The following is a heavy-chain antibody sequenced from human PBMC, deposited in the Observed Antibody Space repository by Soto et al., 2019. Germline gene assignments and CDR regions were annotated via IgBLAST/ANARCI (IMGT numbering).Heavy chain of an antibody. J-gene: IGHJ4*02. CDR1: GYTFTSYA. CDR2: INAGNGNT. CDR3: ASESYGGEFDY. V-gene: IGHV1-3*05. Sequence: QVQLVQSGAEEKKPGASVKVSCKASGYTFTSYAMHWVRQAPGQRLEWMGWINAGNGNTKYSQKLQGRVTITRDTSASTAYMELSSLSSEDTAVYCCASESYGGEFDYWGQGTLVTVSS. D-gene: IGHD4-17*01.